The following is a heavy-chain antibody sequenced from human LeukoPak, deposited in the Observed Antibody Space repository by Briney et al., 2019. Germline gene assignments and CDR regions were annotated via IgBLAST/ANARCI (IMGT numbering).Heavy chain of an antibody. J-gene: IGHJ5*02. CDR1: GFTFSSYS. V-gene: IGHV3-21*01. CDR2: ISSTSSYI. D-gene: IGHD1-20*01. Sequence: GGSLRLSCAASGFTFSSYSMSWVRQAPGNGLEWVSSISSTSSYIYYADSVKGRFTISRDNAKNSLYLQMNSLRAEDTAVYYCAREDYKWNDVRWFDPWGQGTLVTVSS. CDR3: AREDYKWNDVRWFDP.